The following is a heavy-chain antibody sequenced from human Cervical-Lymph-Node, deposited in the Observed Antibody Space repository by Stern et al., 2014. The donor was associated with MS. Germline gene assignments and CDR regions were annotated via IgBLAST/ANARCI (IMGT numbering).Heavy chain of an antibody. CDR1: GFTFSNYG. CDR3: AKVGCRRTTQRCYFDN. CDR2: ILYDGTNP. Sequence: VHLVESGGGVVQPGRSLRLSCAASGFTFSNYGMHWVRQAPGKGLEWVAVILYDGTNPYYADSVKDRFPISRDNSKSTLYLQMNSLRTEDTAVYYCAKVGCRRTTQRCYFDNWGQGTLVTVSS. D-gene: IGHD2-2*01. J-gene: IGHJ4*02. V-gene: IGHV3-30*18.